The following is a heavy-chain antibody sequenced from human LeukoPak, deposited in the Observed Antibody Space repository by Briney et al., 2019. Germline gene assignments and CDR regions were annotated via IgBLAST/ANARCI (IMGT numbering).Heavy chain of an antibody. Sequence: PGRSLRLSCAASGFTFSSYAMHWVRQAPGKGLEGVAVISYDGSNKYYADSVKGRFTISRDNSKNTLYLQMNSLRAEDTAVYYCARERVVEVVVVPAEFWFDPWGQGTLVTVS. D-gene: IGHD2-2*01. CDR1: GFTFSSYA. CDR2: ISYDGSNK. J-gene: IGHJ5*02. V-gene: IGHV3-30-3*01. CDR3: ARERVVEVVVVPAEFWFDP.